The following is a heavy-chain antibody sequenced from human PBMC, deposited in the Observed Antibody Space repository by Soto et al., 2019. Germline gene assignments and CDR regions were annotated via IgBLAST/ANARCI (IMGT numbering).Heavy chain of an antibody. J-gene: IGHJ6*02. D-gene: IGHD2-15*01. CDR2: IIPIFGTA. V-gene: IGHV1-69*13. Sequence: SVKVSCKASGGTFSSYAISWVRQAPGQGLEWMGGIIPIFGTANYAQKFQGRVTITADESTSTAYMELSSLRSEDTAVYYCAGGYCSGGSCYYYYGMDVWGQGTTVTVSS. CDR1: GGTFSSYA. CDR3: AGGYCSGGSCYYYYGMDV.